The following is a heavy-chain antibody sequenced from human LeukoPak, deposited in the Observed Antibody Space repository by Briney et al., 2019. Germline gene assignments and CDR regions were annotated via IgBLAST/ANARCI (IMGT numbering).Heavy chain of an antibody. V-gene: IGHV4-34*01. CDR2: INHSGST. J-gene: IGHJ4*02. D-gene: IGHD6-13*01. Sequence: SETLSLTCAVYGGSFSGYYWSWIRQPPGKGLEWIGEINHSGSTNYNSSLKSRVTISVDTSKNQFSLKLSSVTAADTAVYYCARRLIIAAAGFDYWGQGTLVTVSS. CDR3: ARRLIIAAAGFDY. CDR1: GGSFSGYY.